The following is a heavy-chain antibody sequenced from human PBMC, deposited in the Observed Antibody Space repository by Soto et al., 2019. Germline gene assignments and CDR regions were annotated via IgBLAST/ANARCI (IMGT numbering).Heavy chain of an antibody. CDR3: ARGPPDSSGWYEFDY. J-gene: IGHJ4*02. Sequence: SVKVSCKASGYTFTSYAMHWVRQAPGQRLEWMGWINAGNGNTKYSQKFQGRVTITRDTSASTAYMDLSSLRSEDTAVYYCARGPPDSSGWYEFDYWSQGTLVTVSS. CDR2: INAGNGNT. CDR1: GYTFTSYA. D-gene: IGHD6-19*01. V-gene: IGHV1-3*01.